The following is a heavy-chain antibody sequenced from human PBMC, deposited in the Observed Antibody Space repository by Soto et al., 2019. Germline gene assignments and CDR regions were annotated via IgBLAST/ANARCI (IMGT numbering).Heavy chain of an antibody. D-gene: IGHD3-22*01. V-gene: IGHV4-39*01. CDR2: MYYSGSN. CDR3: ATDSSGYYYFDY. Sequence: QLQLQEAGPGLVKPSETLSLTCTVSGGSISSSSYYWGWIRQPPGKGLEWIGSMYYSGSNYYNPSLKSRVTISVDTSKSQFYLKLSSVTAADTAVYYCATDSSGYYYFDYWGQGTLVTVSS. CDR1: GGSISSSSYY. J-gene: IGHJ4*02.